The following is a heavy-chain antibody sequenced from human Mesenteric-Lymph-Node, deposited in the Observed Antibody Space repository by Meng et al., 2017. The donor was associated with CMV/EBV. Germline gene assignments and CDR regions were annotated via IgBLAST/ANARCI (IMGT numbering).Heavy chain of an antibody. J-gene: IGHJ5*02. Sequence: KVSCKGSGYSFANYWIGWVRQMPGKGLEWMGIIYPGDSDTRYSPSFQGQVTISADKSISTAYLQWSSLKASDTAMYYCARHVGQQLVRWFDPWGQGTLVTVSS. V-gene: IGHV5-51*01. CDR3: ARHVGQQLVRWFDP. CDR2: IYPGDSDT. D-gene: IGHD6-13*01. CDR1: GYSFANYW.